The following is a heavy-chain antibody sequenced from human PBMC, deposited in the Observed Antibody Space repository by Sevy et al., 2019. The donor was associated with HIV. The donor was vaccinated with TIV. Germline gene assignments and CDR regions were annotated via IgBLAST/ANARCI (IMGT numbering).Heavy chain of an antibody. Sequence: GWSLRLSCAASGFTFSSYSMNWVRQAPGKGLEWVSYISSSSSTIYYADSVKGRFTISRDNAKNSLYLQMNSLRDEDTAVYYCARVYCGGDCYSSYYYYGMDVWGQGTTVTVSS. CDR3: ARVYCGGDCYSSYYYYGMDV. J-gene: IGHJ6*02. CDR2: ISSSSSTI. V-gene: IGHV3-48*02. CDR1: GFTFSSYS. D-gene: IGHD2-21*02.